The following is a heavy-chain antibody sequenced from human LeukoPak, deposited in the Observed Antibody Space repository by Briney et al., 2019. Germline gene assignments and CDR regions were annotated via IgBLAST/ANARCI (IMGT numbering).Heavy chain of an antibody. V-gene: IGHV4-4*09. CDR1: GGSINSDY. CDR3: ARRLWSGPFDY. J-gene: IGHJ4*02. Sequence: PSETLSLTCTVSGGSINSDYWSWIRQPPGKGLEWIGFIYSSGSPTYNPSLESRVTISVDTSNNQFSLKLTSVTATDSAVYYCARRLWSGPFDYWGQGTLVTV. CDR2: IYSSGSP. D-gene: IGHD3-3*01.